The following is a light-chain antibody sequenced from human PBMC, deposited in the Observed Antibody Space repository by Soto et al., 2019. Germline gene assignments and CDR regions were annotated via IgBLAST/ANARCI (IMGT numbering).Light chain of an antibody. CDR3: QQRSNS. Sequence: DIHMTQSPSSLSSSFGDRVTITCRASQSISSYLNWYQQKPGKAPKLLIYAASSLQSGVPSRFSGSGSGTDFTLTISSLEPEDFAVYYCQQRSNSFGGGTKVDIK. J-gene: IGKJ4*01. CDR2: AAS. V-gene: IGKV1-39*01. CDR1: QSISSY.